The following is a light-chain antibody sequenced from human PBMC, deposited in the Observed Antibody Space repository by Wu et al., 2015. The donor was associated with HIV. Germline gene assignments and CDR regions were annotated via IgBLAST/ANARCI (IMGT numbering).Light chain of an antibody. CDR2: DAS. V-gene: IGKV1-13*02. J-gene: IGKJ5*01. CDR1: QGISSA. CDR3: QQFNSYPPIT. Sequence: AIPLTPVSILPVCICRRQSHHHLPGSQGISSALAWYQQKPGKAPKLLIYDASSLESGVPSRFSGSGSGTDFTLTISSLQPEDFATYYCQQFNSYPPITFGQGTRLEIK.